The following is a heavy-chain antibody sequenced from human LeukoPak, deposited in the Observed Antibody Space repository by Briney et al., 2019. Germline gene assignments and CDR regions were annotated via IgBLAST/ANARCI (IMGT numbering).Heavy chain of an antibody. CDR2: IREDGSEK. CDR3: ARVSAGDFWSGYFYYYYYYMDV. V-gene: IGHV3-7*01. D-gene: IGHD3-3*01. Sequence: GGSLRLSCAASGFTFSNYWMSWVRQAPGKGLEWVANIREDGSEKYYVDSVKGQFTISRDNAKNSLYLQMNSLRAEDTAVYYCARVSAGDFWSGYFYYYYYYMDVWGKGTTVTVSS. CDR1: GFTFSNYW. J-gene: IGHJ6*03.